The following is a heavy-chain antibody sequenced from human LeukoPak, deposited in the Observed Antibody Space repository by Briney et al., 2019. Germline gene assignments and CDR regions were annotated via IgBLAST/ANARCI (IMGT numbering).Heavy chain of an antibody. J-gene: IGHJ6*02. CDR3: ARDYDSSGNYGMDV. CDR1: GYTFTDYY. Sequence: ASVKVSCKASGYTFTDYYMHWVRQAPGQGPEWMGWINPNSGGTNYAQKFQGRVTMTRDASISTAYMELSRLRSDDTAVYYCARDYDSSGNYGMDVWGQGTTVTVSS. V-gene: IGHV1-2*02. CDR2: INPNSGGT. D-gene: IGHD3-22*01.